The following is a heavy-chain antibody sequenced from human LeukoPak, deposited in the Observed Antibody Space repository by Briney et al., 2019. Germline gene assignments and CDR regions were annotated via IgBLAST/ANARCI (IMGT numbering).Heavy chain of an antibody. CDR3: ARVGGVVIPSYFDY. Sequence: SETMSLTCTVSGGSISSSSYYWGWIRQPPGKGLEWIGSIYYSGSTYYNPSLKSRVTISVDTSKNQFSLKLSSVTAADTAVYYCARVGGVVIPSYFDYWGQGTLVTVSS. D-gene: IGHD3-22*01. CDR2: IYYSGST. J-gene: IGHJ4*02. CDR1: GGSISSSSYY. V-gene: IGHV4-39*07.